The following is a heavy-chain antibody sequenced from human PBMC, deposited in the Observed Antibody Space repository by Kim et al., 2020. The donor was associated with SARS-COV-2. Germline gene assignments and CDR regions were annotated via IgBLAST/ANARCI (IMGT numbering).Heavy chain of an antibody. Sequence: GESLKISCKGSGYSFTSYWISWVRQMPGKGLEWMGRIDPSDSYTNYSPSFQGHVTISADKSISTAYLQWSSLKASDTAMYYCATGITGTSYFDYWGQGTLVTVSS. CDR1: GYSFTSYW. V-gene: IGHV5-10-1*01. D-gene: IGHD1-20*01. J-gene: IGHJ4*02. CDR2: IDPSDSYT. CDR3: ATGITGTSYFDY.